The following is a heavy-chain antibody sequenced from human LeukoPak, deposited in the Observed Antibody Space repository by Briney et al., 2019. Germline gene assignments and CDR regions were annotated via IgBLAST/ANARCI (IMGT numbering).Heavy chain of an antibody. J-gene: IGHJ3*02. CDR1: GFSFSSPG. Sequence: GGSLRLSCTASGFSFSSPGMNWVRQAPGKGLEWVSSINGESTFKVYADSVKGRFTISRDNAKNSLYLQMDSLRAEDTVVYYCAKYQTGTWTSYDSSDIWGQGTLVTVSS. CDR3: AKYQTGTWTSYDSSDI. CDR2: INGESTFK. D-gene: IGHD1-7*01. V-gene: IGHV3-21*01.